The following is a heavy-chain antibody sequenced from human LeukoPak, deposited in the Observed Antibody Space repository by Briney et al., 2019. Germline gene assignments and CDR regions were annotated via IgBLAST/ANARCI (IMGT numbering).Heavy chain of an antibody. CDR2: IYHSGST. V-gene: IGHV4-38-2*01. CDR1: GYSISSGYY. J-gene: IGHJ4*02. D-gene: IGHD1-26*01. CDR3: ARLSIVGATLPDFDY. Sequence: SETLSLTCAVSGYSISSGYYWGWIRQLPGKGLEWIGSIYHSGSTYYNPSLKRRVTIAVDTSKNQSSLQLSSVTAADTAVYYCARLSIVGATLPDFDYWGQGTLVTVSS.